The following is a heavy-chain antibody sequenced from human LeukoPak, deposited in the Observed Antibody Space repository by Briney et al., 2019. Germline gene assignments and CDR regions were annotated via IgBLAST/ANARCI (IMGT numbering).Heavy chain of an antibody. V-gene: IGHV4-34*01. CDR2: INHSGST. CDR3: ASSGRDIVVVPAAIPYRYFDY. D-gene: IGHD2-2*02. CDR1: GGSFSGYY. J-gene: IGHJ4*02. Sequence: ETLSLTCAVYGGSFSGYYWSWIRQPPGKGPEWIGEINHSGSTNYNPFLKSRVTISVDTSKNQFSLKLSSVTAADTAVYYCASSGRDIVVVPAAIPYRYFDYWGQGTLVTVSS.